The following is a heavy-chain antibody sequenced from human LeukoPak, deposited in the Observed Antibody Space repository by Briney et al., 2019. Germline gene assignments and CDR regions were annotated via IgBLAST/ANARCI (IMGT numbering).Heavy chain of an antibody. D-gene: IGHD6-13*01. J-gene: IGHJ4*02. CDR1: GFTFSSYG. Sequence: PGGSLRLSCAASGFTFSSYGMHWVRQAPDKGLEWLAVISSDGSKKYYADSVKGRITISRDNSKNTLYVQMDSLRAEDTSVYYCVKGGYSSSWYSDYWGQGTLVTVSS. CDR3: VKGGYSSSWYSDY. CDR2: ISSDGSKK. V-gene: IGHV3-30*18.